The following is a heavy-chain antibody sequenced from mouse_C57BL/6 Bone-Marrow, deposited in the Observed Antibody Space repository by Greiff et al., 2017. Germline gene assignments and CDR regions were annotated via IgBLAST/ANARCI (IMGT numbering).Heavy chain of an antibody. CDR1: GFTFSDAW. D-gene: IGHD1-1*01. CDR2: IRNKANNHAT. CDR3: TRNHYSYAMDY. J-gene: IGHJ4*01. Sequence: EVNVVESGGGLVQPGGSMKLSCAASGFTFSDAWMDWVRQSPEKGLEWVAEIRNKANNHATYYAESVKGRFTISRDDSKSSVYLQMNSLRAEDTGIYYCTRNHYSYAMDYWGQGTSVTVSS. V-gene: IGHV6-6*01.